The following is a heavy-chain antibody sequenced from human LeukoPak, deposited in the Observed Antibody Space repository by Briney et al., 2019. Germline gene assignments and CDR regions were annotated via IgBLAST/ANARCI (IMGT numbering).Heavy chain of an antibody. CDR1: GGTFSSYA. D-gene: IGHD4-17*01. J-gene: IGHJ4*02. Sequence: PVASVKVSCKASGGTFSSYAISWVRQAPGQGLEWMGRIIPIFGTANYAQKFQGRVTITTDESTSTAYMELSSLRSEDTAVYYRASNYGDYPLGYWGQGTLVTVSS. CDR3: ASNYGDYPLGY. CDR2: IIPIFGTA. V-gene: IGHV1-69*05.